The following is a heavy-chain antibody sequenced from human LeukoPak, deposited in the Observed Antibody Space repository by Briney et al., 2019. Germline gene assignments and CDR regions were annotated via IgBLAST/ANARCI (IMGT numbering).Heavy chain of an antibody. CDR1: GFTVSSNY. CDR2: IYSGGST. D-gene: IGHD3-10*01. Sequence: GGSLRLSCAASGFTVSSNYMSWVRQAPGKGLEWVPVIYSGGSTYYADSVKGRFTISRDNSKSTLYIQMNSLRAEDTAVYYCARAKPKNMVRGLIMRRESRYYFDYWGQGTLVTVSS. V-gene: IGHV3-53*01. CDR3: ARAKPKNMVRGLIMRRESRYYFDY. J-gene: IGHJ4*02.